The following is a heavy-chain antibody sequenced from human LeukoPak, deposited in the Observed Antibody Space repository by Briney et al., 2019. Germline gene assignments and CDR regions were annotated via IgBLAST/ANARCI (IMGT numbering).Heavy chain of an antibody. CDR1: GFTVSSNY. CDR2: IYSGGST. D-gene: IGHD3-10*01. Sequence: GGSLRLSCAASGFTVSSNYMSWVRQAPGKGLEWVPVIYSGGSTYYADSVKGRFTISRDNSKSTLYIQMNSLRAEDTAVYYCARAKPKNMVRGLIMRRESRYYFDYWGQGTLVTVSS. V-gene: IGHV3-53*01. CDR3: ARAKPKNMVRGLIMRRESRYYFDY. J-gene: IGHJ4*02.